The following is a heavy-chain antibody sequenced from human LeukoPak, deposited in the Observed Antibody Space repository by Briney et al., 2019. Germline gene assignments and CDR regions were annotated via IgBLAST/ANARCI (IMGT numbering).Heavy chain of an antibody. V-gene: IGHV3-30*02. D-gene: IGHD6-13*01. CDR3: AREAGRSSWSGHTQYFDY. Sequence: GGSLRLSCAASGFTFSTYWMSWVRQAPGKGLEWVAFIRYDGSNTYYADSVKGRFTISRDNSKNTLYLQMNSLRTEDTAVYYCAREAGRSSWSGHTQYFDYWGQGTLVTVSS. J-gene: IGHJ4*02. CDR2: IRYDGSNT. CDR1: GFTFSTYW.